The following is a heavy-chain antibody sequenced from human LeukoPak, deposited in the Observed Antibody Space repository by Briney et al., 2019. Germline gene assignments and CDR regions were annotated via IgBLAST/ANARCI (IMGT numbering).Heavy chain of an antibody. D-gene: IGHD5-18*01. J-gene: IGHJ4*02. CDR1: GYTFTGCF. CDR3: ARSAYNYGYVYFDH. V-gene: IGHV1-2*02. Sequence: AASVKVSCKASGYTFTGCFIHYVRQAPGQGLEWMGWIDPNSDNIRYSETFKDRVTMTRDTSTNTAYMEPSWLRSDDTAVYYCARSAYNYGYVYFDHWGQGTLVIVSS. CDR2: IDPNSDNI.